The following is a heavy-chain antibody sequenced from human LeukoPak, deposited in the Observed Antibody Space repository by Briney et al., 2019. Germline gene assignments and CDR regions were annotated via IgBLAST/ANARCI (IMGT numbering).Heavy chain of an antibody. CDR3: AKHDSSSYF. J-gene: IGHJ4*02. CDR1: GFIFSTYG. CDR2: MRSDGSDK. D-gene: IGHD3-22*01. Sequence: GGSLRLSCAASGFIFSTYGMHWVRQAPGKGLEWVAFMRSDGSDKYYADSVKGRFAISRDNSKNTLYLQMNSLRAEDMAVYYCAKHDSSSYFWGQGALVTVSS. V-gene: IGHV3-30*02.